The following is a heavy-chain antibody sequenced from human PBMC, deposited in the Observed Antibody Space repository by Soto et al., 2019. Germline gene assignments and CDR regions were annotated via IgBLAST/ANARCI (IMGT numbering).Heavy chain of an antibody. CDR1: GFSLNTGGLG. CDR3: AHSRCCGDCLRSYSSHYYYGMDV. J-gene: IGHJ6*02. D-gene: IGHD2-21*02. CDR2: IYWDGDK. Sequence: QITLKESGPTLVKPTQTLTLTCTFSGFSLNTGGLGVGWIRQPPGKALEWLALIYWDGDKRYSPSLKSRLSITKDTSNNQVVLTMTNMDPVYTATYYCAHSRCCGDCLRSYSSHYYYGMDVWGHGTTVTVSS. V-gene: IGHV2-5*02.